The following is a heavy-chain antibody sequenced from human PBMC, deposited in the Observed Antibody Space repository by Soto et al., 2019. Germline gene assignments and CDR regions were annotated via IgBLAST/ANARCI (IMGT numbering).Heavy chain of an antibody. CDR2: IYYSGST. V-gene: IGHV4-39*01. D-gene: IGHD1-1*01. CDR3: ARQTVRREGDFDN. Sequence: QLQLQESGPGLVKPSETLSLTCTVSGGSISSSSYYWGWIRQPPGKGLEWIGSIYYSGSTYYNPSLNSRVTISVDTSKNQFSLKLSTVTAADPAVYYCARQTVRREGDFDNWGQGTMVTVSS. CDR1: GGSISSSSYY. J-gene: IGHJ3*02.